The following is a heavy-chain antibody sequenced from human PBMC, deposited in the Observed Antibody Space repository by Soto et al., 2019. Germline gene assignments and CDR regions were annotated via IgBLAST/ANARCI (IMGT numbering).Heavy chain of an antibody. D-gene: IGHD1-20*01. CDR2: IYHSGST. CDR1: GGSNSSGGYS. J-gene: IGHJ6*02. Sequence: SETLSLTCAVSGGSNSSGGYSWSWIRQPPGKGLEWIGYIYHSGSTNYNPSLKSRVTISVDTSKNQFSLRLTSVTAADTAVYYCARYKSNYYYGMDVWGQGTTVTVSS. V-gene: IGHV4-61*08. CDR3: ARYKSNYYYGMDV.